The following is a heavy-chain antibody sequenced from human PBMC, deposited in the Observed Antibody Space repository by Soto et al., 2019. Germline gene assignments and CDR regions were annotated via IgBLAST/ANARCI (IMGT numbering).Heavy chain of an antibody. CDR1: GFSFRAND. V-gene: IGHV3-23*01. Sequence: SLRLSCVASGFSFRANDMTWVRQAPGKGLEWVASILHIGDSAYYADSVKGRFTISRDNSKRTLYLQMNSLGAEDTAVYYCARRGLSNNDYWGQGTLVTVS. J-gene: IGHJ4*02. D-gene: IGHD1-1*01. CDR3: ARRGLSNNDY. CDR2: ILHIGDSA.